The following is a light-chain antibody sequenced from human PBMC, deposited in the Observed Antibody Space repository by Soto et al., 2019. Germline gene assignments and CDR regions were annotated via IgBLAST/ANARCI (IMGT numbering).Light chain of an antibody. J-gene: IGKJ1*01. CDR2: AAS. CDR1: QSISNH. Sequence: DIQMTQSPSSLSASVEDRFIITCRASQSISNHLNWYQQKPGKAPKLLIFAASSLQSGVPSRFSASRSGPDFTITISSLHTEDFANYYCKQSYSSPATFGQGTKVDIK. CDR3: KQSYSSPAT. V-gene: IGKV1-39*01.